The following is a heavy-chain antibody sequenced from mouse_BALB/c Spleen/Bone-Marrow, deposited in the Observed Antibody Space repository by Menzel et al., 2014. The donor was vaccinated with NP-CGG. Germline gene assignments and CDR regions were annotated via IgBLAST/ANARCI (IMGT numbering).Heavy chain of an antibody. CDR3: ARDYYGSLYAMDY. V-gene: IGHV2-9*02. CDR2: IWAGGGT. Sequence: QVQLKQSGPGLVAPSQSLSITCTVSGFSLTSYGVHWVRQPPGKGLEWLGVIWAGGGTNYNSALMSRLSISKDNSKSQGFLKMNSLQTDDTAMYYCARDYYGSLYAMDYWGQGTLVTVSS. J-gene: IGHJ4*01. CDR1: GFSLTSYG. D-gene: IGHD1-1*01.